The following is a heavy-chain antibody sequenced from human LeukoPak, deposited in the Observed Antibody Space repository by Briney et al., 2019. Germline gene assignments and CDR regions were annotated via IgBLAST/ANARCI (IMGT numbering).Heavy chain of an antibody. CDR1: GGSINSAGYY. CDR2: IYYSGNT. Sequence: SETLSLTCTVSGGSINSAGYYWSWIRQHPGKGLEWIGYIYYSGNTYYNPSLKSRVAISVDTSKNQFSLKLSSVTAADTAVYYCATEGTYGSSWYSALDYWGQGTLVTVSS. CDR3: ATEGTYGSSWYSALDY. J-gene: IGHJ4*02. D-gene: IGHD6-13*01. V-gene: IGHV4-31*03.